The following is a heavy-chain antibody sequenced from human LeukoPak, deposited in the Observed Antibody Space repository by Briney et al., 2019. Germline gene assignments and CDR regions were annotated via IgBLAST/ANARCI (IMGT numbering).Heavy chain of an antibody. CDR2: INPNSGGT. D-gene: IGHD6-13*01. Sequence: ASVKVSCEASGYTFTGYYMHWVRQAPGQGLEWMGRINPNSGGTNYAQKFQGRVTMTRDTSISTAYMELSRLRSDDTAVYYCARVGAAAAGTGHYYFDYWGQGTLVTVSS. J-gene: IGHJ4*02. CDR3: ARVGAAAAGTGHYYFDY. CDR1: GYTFTGYY. V-gene: IGHV1-2*06.